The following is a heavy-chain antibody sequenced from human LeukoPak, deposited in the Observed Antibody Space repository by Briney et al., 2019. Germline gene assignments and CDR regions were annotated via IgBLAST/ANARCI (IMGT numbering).Heavy chain of an antibody. CDR2: IRHDGSQT. CDR3: ATGANLFQF. V-gene: IGHV3-7*01. J-gene: IGHJ4*02. CDR1: GFIFTDSW. D-gene: IGHD1-14*01. Sequence: PGGSLRLSCAASGFIFTDSWMSWVRQAPGKGLEWVANIRHDGSQTYCLDSVKGRFTISRDNAKNEVYLEMNNLRGADTAVYYCATGANLFQFWGQGTLVTVSS.